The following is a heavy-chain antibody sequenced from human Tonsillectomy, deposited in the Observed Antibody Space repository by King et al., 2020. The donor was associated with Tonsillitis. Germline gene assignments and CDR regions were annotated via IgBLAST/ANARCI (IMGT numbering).Heavy chain of an antibody. J-gene: IGHJ6*02. D-gene: IGHD3-3*01. V-gene: IGHV3-11*01. Sequence: VQLVESGGGLVKPGGSLRLSCAASGFTFSDYYMNWIRQAPGKGLEWVSYISSSGSLIYYADSVKGRITISRDNAKNSLYLQMNSLRAEDTAVYYCARALAAFGVVIMAGMDVWGQGTTVTVSS. CDR3: ARALAAFGVVIMAGMDV. CDR2: ISSSGSLI. CDR1: GFTFSDYY.